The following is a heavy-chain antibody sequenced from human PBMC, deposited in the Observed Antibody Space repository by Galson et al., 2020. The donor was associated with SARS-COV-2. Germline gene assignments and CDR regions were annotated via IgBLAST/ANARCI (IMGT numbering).Heavy chain of an antibody. CDR2: ISAYNGHT. V-gene: IGHV1-18*01. Sequence: ASVKVSCKASGYSFTTYAITWVRQAPGQRLEWMGWISAYNGHTNYPQKFQGRVTMTTDTSTSTAYMELRSLISDDTAVYYCARGPHHFYGMDVWGQGTTVTVSS. CDR1: GYSFTTYA. J-gene: IGHJ6*02. CDR3: ARGPHHFYGMDV.